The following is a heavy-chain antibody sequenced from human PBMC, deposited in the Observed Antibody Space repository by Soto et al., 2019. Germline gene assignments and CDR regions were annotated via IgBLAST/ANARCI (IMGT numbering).Heavy chain of an antibody. CDR2: LNTYGNT. CDR3: GRESGETWDYEAS. Sequence: SETLSLTCTVPGGSISSYRWSWIRQPAGKGLEWIGRLNTYGNTHYNPSLKSRVTVSVDTSRNQFFLTLRSVTAADSAVYHCGRESGETWDYEASWGQGTPVTVSS. V-gene: IGHV4-4*07. CDR1: GGSISSYR. J-gene: IGHJ5*02. D-gene: IGHD1-7*01.